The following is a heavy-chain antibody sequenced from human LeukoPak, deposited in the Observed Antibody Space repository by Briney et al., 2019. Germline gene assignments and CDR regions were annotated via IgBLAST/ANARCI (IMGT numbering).Heavy chain of an antibody. J-gene: IGHJ4*02. CDR3: ARAKVSDC. CDR1: GFIFSNYW. V-gene: IGHV3-7*01. Sequence: GGSLRLSCAASGFIFSNYWMSWVRQAPGKGLEWVANIKQDGSEKFYVDSVKGRFTISRDNAKNSLYLQMNSLRAEDTAVYYCARAKVSDCWGQGTLVTVSS. CDR2: IKQDGSEK. D-gene: IGHD1-14*01.